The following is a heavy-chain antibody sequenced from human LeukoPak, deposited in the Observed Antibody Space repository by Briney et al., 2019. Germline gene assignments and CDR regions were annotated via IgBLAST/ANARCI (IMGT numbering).Heavy chain of an antibody. CDR1: GGSISSGSYY. J-gene: IGHJ5*02. D-gene: IGHD6-13*01. CDR3: ARRIAAAPMSWFDP. Sequence: SQTLSLTCTVSGGSISSGSYYWSWLRQPAGKGLEWIGRIYTSGSTNYNPSLKSRVTISVDTSKNQFSLKLSSVTAADTAVHYCARRIAAAPMSWFDPWGQGTLVTVSS. CDR2: IYTSGST. V-gene: IGHV4-61*02.